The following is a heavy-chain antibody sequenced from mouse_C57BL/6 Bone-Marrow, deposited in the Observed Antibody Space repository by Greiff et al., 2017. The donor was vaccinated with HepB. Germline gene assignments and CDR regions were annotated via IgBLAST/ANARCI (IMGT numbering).Heavy chain of an antibody. J-gene: IGHJ2*01. CDR2: IYPGDGDT. D-gene: IGHD3-2*02. CDR3: ARSSGPYYFDY. Sequence: VQRVESGPELVKPGASVKISCKASGYAFSSSWMNWVKQRPGKGLEWIGRIYPGDGDTNYNGKFKGKATLTADKSSSTAYMQLSSLTSEDSAVYFCARSSGPYYFDYWGQGTTLTVSS. V-gene: IGHV1-82*01. CDR1: GYAFSSSW.